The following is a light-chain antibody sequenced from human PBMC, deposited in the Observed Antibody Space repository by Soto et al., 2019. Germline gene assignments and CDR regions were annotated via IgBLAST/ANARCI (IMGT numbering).Light chain of an antibody. J-gene: IGLJ1*01. CDR3: SSYTSSSFYV. CDR2: DVS. Sequence: QSALTQPASVSGSPGQSITISCTGTSSDVGGYNYVSWYQQHPGKAPKLMIYDVSNRPSGVSNRVSGSKSGNTASLTISGLQAEDEADYYCSSYTSSSFYVFGTGTKRTVL. CDR1: SSDVGGYNY. V-gene: IGLV2-14*01.